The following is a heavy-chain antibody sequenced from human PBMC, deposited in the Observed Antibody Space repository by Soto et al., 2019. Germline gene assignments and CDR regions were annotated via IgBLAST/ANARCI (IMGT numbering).Heavy chain of an antibody. D-gene: IGHD5-18*01. CDR3: AIGRPGIQLCLTVWFEP. CDR2: INHSGST. CDR1: GGSFSGYY. Sequence: SETLSLTCAVYGGSFSGYYWSWIRQPPGKWLEWIGEINHSGSTNYNPSLKSRVTISVDTSKNQFSLKLSSVTAADTAVYYCAIGRPGIQLCLTVWFEPWGQGTLVTV. J-gene: IGHJ5*02. V-gene: IGHV4-34*01.